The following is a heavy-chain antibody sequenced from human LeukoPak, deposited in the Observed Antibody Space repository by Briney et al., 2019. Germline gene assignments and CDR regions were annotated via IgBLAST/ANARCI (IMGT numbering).Heavy chain of an antibody. Sequence: ASVKVSCKASGYTFTSYYMHWVLQAPGQGLEWMGIINPSGGSTSYTQKFQGRVTMTRDTSTSTVYMELSSLRSEDTAVYYCARDEIYCSGGSCYSFDYWGQGTLVTVSS. CDR1: GYTFTSYY. D-gene: IGHD2-15*01. V-gene: IGHV1-46*01. CDR2: INPSGGST. CDR3: ARDEIYCSGGSCYSFDY. J-gene: IGHJ4*02.